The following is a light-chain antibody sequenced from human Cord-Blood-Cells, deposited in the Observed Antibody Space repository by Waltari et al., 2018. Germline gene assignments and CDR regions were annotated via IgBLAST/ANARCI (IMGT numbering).Light chain of an antibody. V-gene: IGKV1-8*01. J-gene: IGKJ4*01. CDR3: QQYYSYALV. Sequence: AIRMTQSPSSFSASTGDRVTITCRASQGISSYLAWYQQKPGKAPKLLIYAASTLQSGVPSRFSGSGSGTDFTLTISCLQSEDFATYYCQQYYSYALVFGGGTKVEIK. CDR1: QGISSY. CDR2: AAS.